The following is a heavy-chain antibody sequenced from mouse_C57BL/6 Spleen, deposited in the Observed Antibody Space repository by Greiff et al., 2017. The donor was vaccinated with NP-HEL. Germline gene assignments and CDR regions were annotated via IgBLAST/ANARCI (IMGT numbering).Heavy chain of an antibody. CDR2: IYPGNSDP. CDR1: GYTFTSYW. V-gene: IGHV1-5*01. Sequence: VQLQQSGTVLARPGASVKMSCKTSGYTFTSYWMHWVKQRPGQGLEWIGAIYPGNSDPSYNQKFKGKAKLTAVTSASTAYMELSSLTNEDSAVYYCTRRYYGSFYAMDYWGQGTSVTVSS. CDR3: TRRYYGSFYAMDY. D-gene: IGHD1-1*01. J-gene: IGHJ4*01.